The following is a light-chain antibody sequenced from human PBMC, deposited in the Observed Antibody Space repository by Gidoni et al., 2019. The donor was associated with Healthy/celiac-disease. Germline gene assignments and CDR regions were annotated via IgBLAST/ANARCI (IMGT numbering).Light chain of an antibody. Sequence: LLISKASTLESGVPSRFSGSGAGTEFALTISSLQPDDFATYYCKQYSSYSWTFGXXTKVEIK. J-gene: IGKJ1*01. CDR2: KAS. CDR3: KQYSSYSWT. V-gene: IGKV1-5*03.